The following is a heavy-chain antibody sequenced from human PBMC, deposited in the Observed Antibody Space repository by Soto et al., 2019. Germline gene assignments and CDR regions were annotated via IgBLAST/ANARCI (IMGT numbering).Heavy chain of an antibody. D-gene: IGHD3-22*01. CDR1: GGTFSSY. Sequence: QVQLVQSGAEVKKPGSSVKVSCKASGGTFSSYISWVRQAPGQGLEWMGRIIPILGIANYAQKFQGRVTITADKSTSTAHMELSSLRSEGTAVYYCARPLYYESSGYPLDYWGQGTLVTVSS. V-gene: IGHV1-69*02. CDR2: IIPILGIA. CDR3: ARPLYYESSGYPLDY. J-gene: IGHJ4*02.